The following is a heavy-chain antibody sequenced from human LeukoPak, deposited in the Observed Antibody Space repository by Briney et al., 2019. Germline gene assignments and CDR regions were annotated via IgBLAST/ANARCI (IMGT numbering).Heavy chain of an antibody. CDR1: GFTFSRYA. Sequence: PGGSLRLSCAVSGFTFSRYAMTWVRQAPGKGLEWVSSIIGSGSNTYYADSVKGRFTISRDNSKTTLYLQMNSLRAEDTAVYYCAKGVLRTGGDYWGQGTLVTVSS. J-gene: IGHJ4*02. CDR3: AKGVLRTGGDY. V-gene: IGHV3-23*01. D-gene: IGHD3-16*01. CDR2: IIGSGSNT.